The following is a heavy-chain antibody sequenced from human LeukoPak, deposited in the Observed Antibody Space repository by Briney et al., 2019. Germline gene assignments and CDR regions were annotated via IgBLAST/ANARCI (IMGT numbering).Heavy chain of an antibody. CDR1: AGSISSDSYY. D-gene: IGHD3-10*01. V-gene: IGHV4-39*07. J-gene: IGHJ5*02. CDR3: ARGHYGAGSYPPDNWFDP. Sequence: KTSETLSLTCTVSAGSISSDSYYWGCIRPPPGKGLEWIGTIYYSGNTYYNPSLDRRLTISVDTSKNQFSLKLRSVTAAETALYYCARGHYGAGSYPPDNWFDPWGQGTLVTVSS. CDR2: IYYSGNT.